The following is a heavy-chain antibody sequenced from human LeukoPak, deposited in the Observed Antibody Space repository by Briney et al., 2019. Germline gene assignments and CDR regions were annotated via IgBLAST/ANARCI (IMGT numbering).Heavy chain of an antibody. Sequence: SETLSLTCTVSGGSISSSSYYWGWIRQPPGKGLEWIGSIYYSGSTYYNPSLKSRVTISVDTSKNQFSLKLSSVTADDTAVYYCARIRVGYFDYWGQGTLVTVSS. CDR2: IYYSGST. V-gene: IGHV4-39*01. CDR3: ARIRVGYFDY. J-gene: IGHJ4*02. CDR1: GGSISSSSYY. D-gene: IGHD3-16*01.